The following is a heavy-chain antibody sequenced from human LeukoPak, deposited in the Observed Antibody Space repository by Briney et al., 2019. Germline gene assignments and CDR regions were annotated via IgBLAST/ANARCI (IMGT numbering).Heavy chain of an antibody. CDR2: INPSDSYT. J-gene: IGHJ4*02. D-gene: IGHD2/OR15-2a*01. Sequence: GESLKISCKGSGYSFTNYWISWVRQLPGKGLEWMGRINPSDSYTNYSPSFQGHVTISADKSISTAYVQWSSLKATDTAIYYCARHNREDFDYWGQGTLVTASS. CDR3: ARHNREDFDY. V-gene: IGHV5-10-1*01. CDR1: GYSFTNYW.